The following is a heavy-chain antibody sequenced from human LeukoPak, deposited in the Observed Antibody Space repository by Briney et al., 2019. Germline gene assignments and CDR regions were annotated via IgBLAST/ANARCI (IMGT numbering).Heavy chain of an antibody. D-gene: IGHD2-2*01. CDR2: INPNSGGT. CDR3: ARERRDIVVVPAAIFDY. J-gene: IGHJ4*02. V-gene: IGHV1-2*02. CDR1: GYTFTGYY. Sequence: GASVKVSCKASGYTFTGYYMHWVRQAPGQGLEWMGWINPNSGGTNYAQKFQGRVTMTSDTSISTAYMELSRLRSDDTAVYYCARERRDIVVVPAAIFDYWGQGTLVTVSS.